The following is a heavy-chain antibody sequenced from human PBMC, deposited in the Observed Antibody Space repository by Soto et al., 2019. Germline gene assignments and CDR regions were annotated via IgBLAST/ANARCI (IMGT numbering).Heavy chain of an antibody. CDR3: AKFGMATTKRSPPYYIDY. V-gene: IGHV3-23*01. Sequence: HLGGSLRLSCAASGFTFSSYAMSWVRQAPGKGLEWVSSISGSGGGTYYADSVKGRFTFSRDNSKNTLYLQMNSLRAEDTAVYYCAKFGMATTKRSPPYYIDYWGQGALVTVSS. D-gene: IGHD1-1*01. CDR2: ISGSGGGT. J-gene: IGHJ4*02. CDR1: GFTFSSYA.